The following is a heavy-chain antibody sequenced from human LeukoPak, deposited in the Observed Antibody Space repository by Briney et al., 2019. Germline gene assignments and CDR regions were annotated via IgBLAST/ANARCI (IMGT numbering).Heavy chain of an antibody. Sequence: GGSLRLSCAASGFTFSSFVLNWVRQAPGKGLEWVSTISGSGGTTYYADSVKGRFTISRDNSKNTLYLQMNSLRDEDAAVYYCVLRGGATDYWGQGTLVTVSS. CDR3: VLRGGATDY. D-gene: IGHD3-16*01. CDR2: ISGSGGTT. V-gene: IGHV3-23*01. J-gene: IGHJ4*02. CDR1: GFTFSSFV.